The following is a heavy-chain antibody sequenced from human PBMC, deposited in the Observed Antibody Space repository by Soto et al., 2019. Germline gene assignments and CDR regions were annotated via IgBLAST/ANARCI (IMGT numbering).Heavy chain of an antibody. D-gene: IGHD3-16*01. J-gene: IGHJ6*02. V-gene: IGHV4-39*01. CDR1: GGSISSSSYY. CDR2: IYYSGST. CDR3: ARHRPFSGGEWYYYYYGMDV. Sequence: SETLSLTCTVSGGSISSSSYYWGWIRQPPGKGLEWIGSIYYSGSTYYNPSLKSRVTISVNTSKNQFSMKLSSVTAADTAVYYWARHRPFSGGEWYYYYYGMDVWGQGTTVTVSS.